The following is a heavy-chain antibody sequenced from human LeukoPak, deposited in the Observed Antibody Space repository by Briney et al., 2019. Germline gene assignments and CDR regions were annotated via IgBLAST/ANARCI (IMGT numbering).Heavy chain of an antibody. CDR1: GGSVSSYH. Sequence: SETLSLTCTVSGGSVSSYHWSWVRQPAGKGLEWIGRIHPSGSTNYNPSLKSRVTLSVDTSKNQFSLKLSSVTAADTAVYYCARGPPPDFDYWGRGTLVTVSS. J-gene: IGHJ4*02. V-gene: IGHV4-4*07. CDR3: ARGPPPDFDY. CDR2: IHPSGST.